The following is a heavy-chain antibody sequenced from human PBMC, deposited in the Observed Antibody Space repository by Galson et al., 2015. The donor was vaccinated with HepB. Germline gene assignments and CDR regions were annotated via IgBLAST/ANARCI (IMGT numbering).Heavy chain of an antibody. D-gene: IGHD3-3*01. CDR2: ISSSSDII. V-gene: IGHV3-48*04. CDR3: VSSDFGGDFGMDV. CDR1: GFSFITYH. Sequence: SLRLSCAASGFSFITYHMNWVRQAPGKGLEWISYISSSSDIIYYADSMKGRFTISRDNAKSSLYLQMNSLRVEDTALYYCVSSDFGGDFGMDVWGQGTTVTVSS. J-gene: IGHJ6*02.